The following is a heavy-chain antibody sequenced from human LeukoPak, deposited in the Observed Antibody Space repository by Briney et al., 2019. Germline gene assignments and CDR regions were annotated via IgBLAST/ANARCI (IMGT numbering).Heavy chain of an antibody. D-gene: IGHD6-19*01. Sequence: SETLSLTCTVSGGSMDSYYWGWIRQPPGKGLEWIGYIYNSGSGTTNYNPSLKSRVTISVDPSKNQFSLKLSSVTAADTAVYYCARRKGGYSSGWYTGWFDPWGQGTLVTVSS. CDR2: IYNSGSGTT. CDR1: GGSMDSYY. V-gene: IGHV4-59*01. J-gene: IGHJ5*02. CDR3: ARRKGGYSSGWYTGWFDP.